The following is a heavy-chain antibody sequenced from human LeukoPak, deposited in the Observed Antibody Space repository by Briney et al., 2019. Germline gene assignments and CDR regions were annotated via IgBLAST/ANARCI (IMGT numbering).Heavy chain of an antibody. CDR2: IIPIFGTA. J-gene: IGHJ5*02. CDR1: GGTFSSYA. D-gene: IGHD6-19*01. CDR3: ARHSSGWYEYWFDP. Sequence: VASVKVSCKASGGTFSSYAISWVRQAPGQGLEWMGGIIPIFGTANYVQKFQGRVTITADESTSTAYMELSSLRSEDTAVYYCARHSSGWYEYWFDPWGQGTLVTVSS. V-gene: IGHV1-69*13.